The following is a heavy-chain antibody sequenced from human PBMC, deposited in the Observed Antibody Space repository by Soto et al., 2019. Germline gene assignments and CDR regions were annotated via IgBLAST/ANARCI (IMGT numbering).Heavy chain of an antibody. Sequence: GESLKISCKGSGYSFTSYWISWVRQMPGKGLEWMGRIDPSDSYTNYSPSFQGHVTISADKSISTAYLQWSSLKASDTAMYYCARLTSYCSSTSCYYYYYYGMDVWGQGTTVTVSS. D-gene: IGHD2-2*01. CDR1: GYSFTSYW. J-gene: IGHJ6*02. V-gene: IGHV5-10-1*01. CDR2: IDPSDSYT. CDR3: ARLTSYCSSTSCYYYYYYGMDV.